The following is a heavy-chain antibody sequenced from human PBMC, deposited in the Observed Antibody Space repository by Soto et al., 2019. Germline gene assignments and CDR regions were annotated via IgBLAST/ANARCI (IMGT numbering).Heavy chain of an antibody. CDR3: AKERYYYDSSGYYFDAFDI. V-gene: IGHV3-23*01. CDR2: IRGSGSST. J-gene: IGHJ3*02. D-gene: IGHD3-22*01. Sequence: GGSLRLSCAASGFTFSSYAMSWVRQAPGKGLEWVSAIRGSGSSTYYADSVKGRFTISRDNSKNKLYLQMNSLRAEDTAVYYCAKERYYYDSSGYYFDAFDIWGQGTRVTVSS. CDR1: GFTFSSYA.